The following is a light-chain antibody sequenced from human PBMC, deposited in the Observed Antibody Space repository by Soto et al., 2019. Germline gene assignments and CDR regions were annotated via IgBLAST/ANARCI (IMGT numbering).Light chain of an antibody. Sequence: DIQLTQSPSVLSASVGDTVTITCRASQALSNYLAWYQQKPGKAPDLLIYSASTLQSGVPSRFSGSGSETEFSLTIRALQPEDFATYYCQQLSRYPLTFGRGTKVAIK. CDR2: SAS. J-gene: IGKJ4*01. CDR3: QQLSRYPLT. V-gene: IGKV1-9*01. CDR1: QALSNY.